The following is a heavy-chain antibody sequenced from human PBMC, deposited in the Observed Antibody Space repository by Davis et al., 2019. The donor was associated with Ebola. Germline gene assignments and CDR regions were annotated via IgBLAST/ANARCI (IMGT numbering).Heavy chain of an antibody. Sequence: PGGSLRLSCAASGFTFDDYGMSWVRQAPGKGLEWVANIKQDGSEKYYVDSVKGRFTISRDNAKNSLYLQMNSLRAEDTAVYYCARDLGFLEWLNYFDYWGRGTLVTVSS. V-gene: IGHV3-7*01. D-gene: IGHD3-3*02. J-gene: IGHJ4*02. CDR1: GFTFDDYG. CDR2: IKQDGSEK. CDR3: ARDLGFLEWLNYFDY.